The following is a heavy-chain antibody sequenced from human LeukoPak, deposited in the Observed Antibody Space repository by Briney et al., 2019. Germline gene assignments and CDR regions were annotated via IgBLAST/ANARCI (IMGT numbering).Heavy chain of an antibody. Sequence: ASVKVSCKASGYTFTSYGISRVRQAPGQGLEWMGWISAYNGNTNYAQKLQGRVTMTTDTSTSTAYMELRSLRSDDTAVYYCARDTYYYDSSGSIFDYWGQGTLVTVFS. CDR3: ARDTYYYDSSGSIFDY. CDR2: ISAYNGNT. J-gene: IGHJ4*02. D-gene: IGHD3-22*01. V-gene: IGHV1-18*01. CDR1: GYTFTSYG.